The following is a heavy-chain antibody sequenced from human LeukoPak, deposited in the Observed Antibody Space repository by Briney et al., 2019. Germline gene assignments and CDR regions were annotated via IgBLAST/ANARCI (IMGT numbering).Heavy chain of an antibody. CDR2: INPDSGAT. CDR3: ARAYDILTPFDY. J-gene: IGHJ4*02. Sequence: ASLKVSCAASGHTFSDYYMHWVRQAPGQGLEWMGWINPDSGATNYAQKFRGRVTMTRDTSISTAYMELTRLKSDDTAVYYCARAYDILTPFDYWGQGTLVTVSS. CDR1: GHTFSDYY. D-gene: IGHD3-9*01. V-gene: IGHV1-2*02.